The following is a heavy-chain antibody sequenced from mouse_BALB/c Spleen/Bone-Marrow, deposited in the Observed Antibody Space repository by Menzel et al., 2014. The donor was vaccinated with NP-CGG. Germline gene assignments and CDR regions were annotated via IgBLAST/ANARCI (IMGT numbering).Heavy chain of an antibody. D-gene: IGHD2-4*01. CDR3: ARARSTVITTWYFDV. CDR2: FAPGSGNT. J-gene: IGHJ1*01. Sequence: DLVKPGASVKLSCKASDYTFTSYWINWIKQRPGQGLEWIGRFAPGSGNTYYNEMFKGKATLTVDTSSSTAFIQLSSLSSEDSAVYFCARARSTVITTWYFDVWGAGTTVTVSS. CDR1: DYTFTSYW. V-gene: IGHV1S41*01.